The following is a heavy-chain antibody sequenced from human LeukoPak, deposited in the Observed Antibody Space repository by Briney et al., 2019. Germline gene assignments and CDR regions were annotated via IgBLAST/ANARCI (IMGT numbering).Heavy chain of an antibody. CDR2: ISSSSSYI. CDR3: ARDAGDSSGYYDFDY. V-gene: IGHV3-21*01. Sequence: GGSLRLSCAASGFTFGSYSMNWVRQAPGKGLEWVSSISSSSSYIYYADSVKGRFTISRDNAKNSLYLQMNSLRAEDTAVYYCARDAGDSSGYYDFDYWGQGTLVTVSS. J-gene: IGHJ4*02. CDR1: GFTFGSYS. D-gene: IGHD3-22*01.